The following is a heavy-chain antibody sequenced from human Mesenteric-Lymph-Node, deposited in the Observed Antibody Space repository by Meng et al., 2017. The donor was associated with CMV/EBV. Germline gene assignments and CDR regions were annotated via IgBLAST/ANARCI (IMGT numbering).Heavy chain of an antibody. CDR3: ASALEYYYDSSVSGIDY. CDR1: GFAFETFW. J-gene: IGHJ4*02. CDR2: ISGSGRRM. Sequence: GGSLRLSCAASGFAFETFWMSWVRQAPGKGLEWVSSISGSGRRMYYADSVKGRFTISRDNAKNSLYLQMNSLRAEDTAVYYCASALEYYYDSSVSGIDYWGQGTRVTVSS. D-gene: IGHD3-22*01. V-gene: IGHV3-21*01.